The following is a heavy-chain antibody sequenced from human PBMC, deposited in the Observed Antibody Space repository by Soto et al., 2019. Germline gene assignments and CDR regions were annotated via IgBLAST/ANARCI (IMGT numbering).Heavy chain of an antibody. D-gene: IGHD2-21*02. Sequence: QVQLVESGGGMAQAGTSLRLSCTGSGFTFNSLSLHWVRQGPDKGLEWVAVVSFDGKVTYYADSVKGRFTVSRDISKNTIYLQANSLRHEDTAVYYCAREPYGDSQYFDSWGQGTPVTVSS. CDR2: VSFDGKVT. CDR3: AREPYGDSQYFDS. V-gene: IGHV3-30*04. CDR1: GFTFNSLS. J-gene: IGHJ4*02.